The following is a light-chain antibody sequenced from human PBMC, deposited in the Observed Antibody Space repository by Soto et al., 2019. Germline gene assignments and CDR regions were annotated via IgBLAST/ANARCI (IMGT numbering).Light chain of an antibody. CDR3: QRYDISPST. V-gene: IGKV3-20*01. CDR1: QSVSSTY. J-gene: IGKJ2*01. CDR2: GAS. Sequence: EIVLTQSPGTLSLSPGERATLSCRASQSVSSTYLAWYQQKPGQAPRLLIYGASSRATGIPDRFSGSESGTDFTLAISRLEPGDFAVYYCQRYDISPSTFGQGTKLEIK.